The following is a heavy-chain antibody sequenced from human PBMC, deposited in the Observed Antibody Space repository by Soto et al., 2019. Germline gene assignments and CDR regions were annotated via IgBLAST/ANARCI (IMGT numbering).Heavy chain of an antibody. J-gene: IGHJ2*01. CDR2: IKQDGSEK. CDR1: GFMFSAYW. CDR3: VRDFDV. V-gene: IGHV3-7*01. Sequence: EVQLVESGGGLVQPGGSLRLSCTASGFMFSAYWMSWVRQAPGKGLEWAANIKQDGSEKYYVDSLKGRFTISRVNAANSLSLQMDSLRPEDTAVYYCVRDFDVWGRGTLVTVSS.